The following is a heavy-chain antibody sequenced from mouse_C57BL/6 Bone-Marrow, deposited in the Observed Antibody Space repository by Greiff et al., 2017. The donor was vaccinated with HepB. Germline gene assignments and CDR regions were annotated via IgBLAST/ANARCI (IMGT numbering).Heavy chain of an antibody. D-gene: IGHD1-1*01. V-gene: IGHV5-15*01. CDR1: GFTFSDYG. J-gene: IGHJ4*01. CDR2: ISNLAYSI. Sequence: EVQGVESGGGLVQPGGSLKLSCAASGFTFSDYGMAWVRQAPRKGPEWVAFISNLAYSIYYADTVTGRFTISRENAKNTLYLEMSSLRSEDTAMYYCARHSLYYYGSSYDAMDYWGQGTSVTVSS. CDR3: ARHSLYYYGSSYDAMDY.